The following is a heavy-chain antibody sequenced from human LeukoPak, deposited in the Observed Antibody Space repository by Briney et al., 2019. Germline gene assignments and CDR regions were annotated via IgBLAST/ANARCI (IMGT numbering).Heavy chain of an antibody. D-gene: IGHD6-13*01. J-gene: IGHJ4*02. V-gene: IGHV3-48*03. CDR2: ISTSGSTI. CDR3: ATSRGSWPDYFDY. Sequence: GGSLRLSCAASGFTFSSYEMNWVRQAPGKGLDWVSYISTSGSTIYYADSVRGRFTISRDNAKNSLYLQMNSLRAEDTAVYYCATSRGSWPDYFDYWGQGTLVTVSS. CDR1: GFTFSSYE.